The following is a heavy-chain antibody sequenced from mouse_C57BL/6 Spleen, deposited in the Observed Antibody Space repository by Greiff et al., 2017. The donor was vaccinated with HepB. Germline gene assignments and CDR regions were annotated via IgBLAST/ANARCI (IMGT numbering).Heavy chain of an antibody. Sequence: QVQLQQPGAELVKPGASVKLSCKASGYTFTSYWMQWVKQRPGQGLEWIGEIDPSDSYTNYNQKFKGKATLTVDTSSSTAYMQLSSLNSEDSAVYYCASRSIYYYGSSYGSYAMDYWGQGTSVTVSS. CDR2: IDPSDSYT. D-gene: IGHD1-1*01. J-gene: IGHJ4*01. V-gene: IGHV1-50*01. CDR3: ASRSIYYYGSSYGSYAMDY. CDR1: GYTFTSYW.